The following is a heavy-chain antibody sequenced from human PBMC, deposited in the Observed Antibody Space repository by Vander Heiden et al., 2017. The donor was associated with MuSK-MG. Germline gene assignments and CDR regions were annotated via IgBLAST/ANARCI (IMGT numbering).Heavy chain of an antibody. CDR1: GYTFTGYY. CDR3: ARGKPDRLYGDYVWDWFDP. J-gene: IGHJ5*02. D-gene: IGHD4-17*01. V-gene: IGHV1-2*02. CDR2: INPNSGGT. Sequence: QVQLVQSGAEVKKPGASVKVSCKASGYTFTGYYIHWVRQAPGQGLEWMGWINPNSGGTNYAQKFQGRVTMTRDTSISTAYMELSRLRSDDTAVYYCARGKPDRLYGDYVWDWFDPWGQGTLVTVSS.